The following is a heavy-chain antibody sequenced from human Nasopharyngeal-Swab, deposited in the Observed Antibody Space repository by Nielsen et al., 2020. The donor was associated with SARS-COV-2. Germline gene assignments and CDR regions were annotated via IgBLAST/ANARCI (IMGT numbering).Heavy chain of an antibody. D-gene: IGHD5-18*01. J-gene: IGHJ6*02. V-gene: IGHV1-2*02. Sequence: ASVKVSCKASGYTFTGYYMHWVRQAPAQGLEWMGWINPNSGGTNYAQKFQGRVTMTRDTSISTAYMELSRLRSDDTAVYYCALSYGSSYFYYYYYGMDVWGQGTTVTVSS. CDR2: INPNSGGT. CDR3: ALSYGSSYFYYYYYGMDV. CDR1: GYTFTGYY.